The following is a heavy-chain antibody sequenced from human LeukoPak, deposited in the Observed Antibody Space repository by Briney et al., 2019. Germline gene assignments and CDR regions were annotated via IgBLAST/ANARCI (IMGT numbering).Heavy chain of an antibody. CDR3: VGPDSQFDC. J-gene: IGHJ4*02. D-gene: IGHD3-10*01. V-gene: IGHV3-21*01. CDR1: GFTFSDES. CDR2: ISANSLHI. Sequence: PGGSLRLSCAASGFTFSDESMNWVRQAPGKGLEWVSSISANSLHIFYADSVRGRFTISRDNAKNSLYLQMNNLRVEDTAVYYCVGPDSQFDCWGQGTLVTVSS.